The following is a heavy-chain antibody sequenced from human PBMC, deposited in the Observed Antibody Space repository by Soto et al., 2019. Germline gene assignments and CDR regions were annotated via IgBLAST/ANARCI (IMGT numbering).Heavy chain of an antibody. Sequence: QLQLQESGPGLVKPSETLSLTCTVSGGSISSSKYYWGWIRQAPGKGLEWIASIYYSGSTYYNPSLKSRVTISVDTSKTQFSLRLSSMTAADTAVYYCARHGRYYDIGDLTDYWGQGSMVTVSS. J-gene: IGHJ4*02. CDR1: GGSISSSKYY. D-gene: IGHD3-22*01. V-gene: IGHV4-39*01. CDR3: ARHGRYYDIGDLTDY. CDR2: IYYSGST.